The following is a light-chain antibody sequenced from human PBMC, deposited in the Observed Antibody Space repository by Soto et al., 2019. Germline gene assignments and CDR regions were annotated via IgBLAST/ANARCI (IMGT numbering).Light chain of an antibody. CDR3: QQYDRWPPKT. V-gene: IGKV3-15*01. CDR2: GAS. J-gene: IGKJ1*01. Sequence: EIVMTQSPATLSVSAGERATLSCRASQSVNNNLAWYQQIPGQAPRLLIYGASTRANGIPARFSGSGSGTQFILTISSLQSDDSAVYYCQQYDRWPPKTFGQGTKVDIK. CDR1: QSVNNN.